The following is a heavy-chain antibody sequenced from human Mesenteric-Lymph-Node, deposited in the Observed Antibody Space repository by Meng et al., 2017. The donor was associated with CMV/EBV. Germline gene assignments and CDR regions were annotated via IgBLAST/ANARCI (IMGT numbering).Heavy chain of an antibody. V-gene: IGHV3-7*01. J-gene: IGHJ6*02. CDR1: GFTFSSYW. CDR3: ARDIVVVPAAPGGWHYYYYGMDV. Sequence: GESLKISCAASGFTFSSYWMSWVRQAPGKGLEWVANIKQDGSEKYYVDSVKGRFTISRDNAKNSLYLQMNSLRAEDTAVYYCARDIVVVPAAPGGWHYYYYGMDVWGQGTTVTVSS. D-gene: IGHD2-2*01. CDR2: IKQDGSEK.